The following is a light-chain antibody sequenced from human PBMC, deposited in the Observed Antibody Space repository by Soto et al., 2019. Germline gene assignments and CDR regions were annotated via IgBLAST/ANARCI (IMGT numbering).Light chain of an antibody. V-gene: IGKV3-11*01. CDR3: QHRTNWPRT. CDR1: QSVGTF. CDR2: DAS. J-gene: IGKJ2*01. Sequence: EIVLTQSPATLSLSPGERATLSCRASQSVGTFLAWYQQKPGQAPRLLIYDASNRATGIPARFSGTGSGTDIALTISSVEPEDCAVYYCQHRTNWPRTFGQGTKLDIK.